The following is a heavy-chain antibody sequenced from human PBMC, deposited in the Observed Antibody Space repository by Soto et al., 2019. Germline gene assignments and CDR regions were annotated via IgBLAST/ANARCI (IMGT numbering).Heavy chain of an antibody. CDR1: GGSISSSSYY. Sequence: ETLSLTCTVSGGSISSSSYYWGWIRQPPGKGLEWIGSIYYSGSTYYNPSLKSRVTISVDTSKNQFSLKLSSVTAADTAVYYCARSSSGYFLAWEGVVGFDPWGQGTLVTCSS. V-gene: IGHV4-39*01. J-gene: IGHJ5*02. CDR2: IYYSGST. CDR3: ARSSSGYFLAWEGVVGFDP. D-gene: IGHD6-13*01.